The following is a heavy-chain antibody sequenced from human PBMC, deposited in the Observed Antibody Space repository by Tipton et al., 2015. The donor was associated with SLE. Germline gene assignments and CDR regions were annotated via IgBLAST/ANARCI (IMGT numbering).Heavy chain of an antibody. D-gene: IGHD2-15*01. J-gene: IGHJ2*01. Sequence: TLSLTCAVSGSSISSGHYWGWIRQPPGKGLEWIGEINHSGSTIYNPSLKSRVTISVDTSKNQFSLKLNSVTAADTAVYYCARRGYCSGGRCRYFDLWGRGTLVTVSS. CDR1: GSSISSGHY. CDR3: ARRGYCSGGRCRYFDL. V-gene: IGHV4-38-2*01. CDR2: INHSGST.